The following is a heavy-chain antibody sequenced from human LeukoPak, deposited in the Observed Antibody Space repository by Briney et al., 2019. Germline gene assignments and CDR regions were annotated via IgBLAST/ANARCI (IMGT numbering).Heavy chain of an antibody. J-gene: IGHJ3*02. CDR3: ARNYYDSSGYSAFDI. CDR1: GFTFSSYW. Sequence: GGSLRLSCAASGFTFSSYWMSWVRQAPGKGLEWVANIKQEGSEKYYVDSVKGRFTISRDNAKKSLYLQMNSLRAEDTAVYYCARNYYDSSGYSAFDIWGQGTTVTVSS. V-gene: IGHV3-7*01. D-gene: IGHD3-22*01. CDR2: IKQEGSEK.